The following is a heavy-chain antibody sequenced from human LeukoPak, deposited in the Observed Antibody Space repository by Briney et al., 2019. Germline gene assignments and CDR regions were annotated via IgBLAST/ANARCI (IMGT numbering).Heavy chain of an antibody. J-gene: IGHJ3*02. CDR2: ISSSSSYI. D-gene: IGHD3-22*01. CDR1: GFTFSSYS. Sequence: GGSLRLSCAASGFTFSSYSMNWVRQAPGKGLEWVSSISSSSSYIYYADSVKGRFTISRHNSKNTLYLQMNSLRAEDTAVYYCARGQSGYSDAFDIWGQGTMVTVSS. V-gene: IGHV3-21*04. CDR3: ARGQSGYSDAFDI.